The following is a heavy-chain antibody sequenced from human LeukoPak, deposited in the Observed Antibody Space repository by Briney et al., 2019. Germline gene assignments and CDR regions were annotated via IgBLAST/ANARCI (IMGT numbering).Heavy chain of an antibody. Sequence: GGSLRLSCVASGFTVSSNYMSWVRQAPGKGLEWVSVIYSAGSTYYADSVKGRFTISRDNSKNTLYLQMNSLRAEDTAVYYCVANYDYVWGSYLNSDYWGQGTLVTVYS. CDR1: GFTVSSNY. J-gene: IGHJ4*02. CDR2: IYSAGST. D-gene: IGHD3-16*01. V-gene: IGHV3-53*05. CDR3: VANYDYVWGSYLNSDY.